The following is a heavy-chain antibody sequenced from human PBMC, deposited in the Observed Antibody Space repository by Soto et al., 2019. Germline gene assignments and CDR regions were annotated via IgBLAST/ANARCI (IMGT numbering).Heavy chain of an antibody. V-gene: IGHV4-30-2*01. CDR1: GGSISSGGYS. J-gene: IGHJ4*02. CDR3: DRVPVD. CDR2: MYHSGST. Sequence: SETLSLTCAVSGGSISSGGYSWSWIRQQPGKGLEWIGYMYHSGSTYYNPSLKSRVTISIDGSKNQFSLKLSSVTAADTAVYYCDRVPVDWGQGIRVTVSS. D-gene: IGHD2-2*01.